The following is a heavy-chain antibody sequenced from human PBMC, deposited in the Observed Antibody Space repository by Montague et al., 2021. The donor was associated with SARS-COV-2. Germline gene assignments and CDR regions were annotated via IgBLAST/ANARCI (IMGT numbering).Heavy chain of an antibody. CDR1: GGSFSGYC. CDR3: ARWDPQTLTLIGLRGKSASDY. CDR2: INHSGTT. Sequence: SETLSLTCAVYGGSFSGYCWTWICQSPGPGLGWIAEINHSGTTNYNFNPSLRSRVTISVDTSKSQFSLKLSSVTAADTGVYYCARWDPQTLTLIGLRGKSASDYWGQGTLVTVSS. V-gene: IGHV4-34*01. D-gene: IGHD4-23*01. J-gene: IGHJ4*02.